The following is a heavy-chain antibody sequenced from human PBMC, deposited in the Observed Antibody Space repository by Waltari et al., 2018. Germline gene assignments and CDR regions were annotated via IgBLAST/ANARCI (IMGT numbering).Heavy chain of an antibody. CDR3: LRGQFFVA. CDR1: GFTFSGSW. D-gene: IGHD3-3*01. J-gene: IGHJ6*02. V-gene: IGHV3-7*04. Sequence: EVQVVASGGGLVQPGGSLRLSCAASGFTFSGSWMSWVRQAPGKGLEWVANVKQDGSEKYYADSVRGRFTISRDNAKDSLFLEMNSLRGEDTAVYYCLRGQFFVAWGQGTTVNVSS. CDR2: VKQDGSEK.